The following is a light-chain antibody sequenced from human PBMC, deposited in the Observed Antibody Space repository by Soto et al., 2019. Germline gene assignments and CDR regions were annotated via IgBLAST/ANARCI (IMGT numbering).Light chain of an antibody. CDR1: QGISSY. Sequence: AIRMTQSPSSFSASTGDRVTITCRASQGISSYLAGYQQKPGKAPKLLIYAASTLQSGVPSRFSGSGSGTDFTLTISCLQSEDFATYYCQQYYSYPPTFGGGTKVEIK. J-gene: IGKJ4*01. CDR3: QQYYSYPPT. V-gene: IGKV1-8*01. CDR2: AAS.